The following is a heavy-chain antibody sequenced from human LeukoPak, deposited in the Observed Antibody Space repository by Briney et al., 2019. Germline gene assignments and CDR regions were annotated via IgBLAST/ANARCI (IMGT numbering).Heavy chain of an antibody. CDR2: INPSGTST. Sequence: ASVKVSCKASGYTFDNYYMHWLRQAPGQGLEWMGIINPSGTSTNYAQKFQGRVTMTRDTSTSTVYMELSSLRSDDTAVYYCARVSSSWFEANFDYWGQGTLVTVSS. V-gene: IGHV1-46*02. D-gene: IGHD6-13*01. J-gene: IGHJ4*02. CDR3: ARVSSSWFEANFDY. CDR1: GYTFDNYY.